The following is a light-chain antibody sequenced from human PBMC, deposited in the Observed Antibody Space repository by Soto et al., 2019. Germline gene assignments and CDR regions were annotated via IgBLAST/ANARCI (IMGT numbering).Light chain of an antibody. J-gene: IGLJ3*02. CDR3: GAWDSSLSVWV. Sequence: QSVLTQSPSVSAAPGQRVTISCSGSSSNIGNDYVSWYQQLPGTAPKLLIYDNNNRPSGIPDRFSGSKSGTSATLGITGLQTGDEADYYCGAWDSSLSVWVFGGGTKLTVL. V-gene: IGLV1-51*01. CDR1: SSNIGNDY. CDR2: DNN.